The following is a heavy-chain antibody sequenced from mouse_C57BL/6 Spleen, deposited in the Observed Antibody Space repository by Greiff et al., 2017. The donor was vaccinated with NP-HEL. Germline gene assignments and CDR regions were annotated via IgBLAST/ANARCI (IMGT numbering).Heavy chain of an antibody. CDR1: GYSITSGYY. J-gene: IGHJ1*03. CDR3: AIYYSNHWYFDV. D-gene: IGHD2-5*01. CDR2: ISYDGSN. Sequence: EVKLVESGPGLVKPSQSLSLTCSVTGYSITSGYYWNWIRQFPGNKLEWMGYISYDGSNNYNPSLKNRISITRDTSKNQFFLKLNSVTTEDTATYYCAIYYSNHWYFDVWGTGTTVTVSS. V-gene: IGHV3-6*01.